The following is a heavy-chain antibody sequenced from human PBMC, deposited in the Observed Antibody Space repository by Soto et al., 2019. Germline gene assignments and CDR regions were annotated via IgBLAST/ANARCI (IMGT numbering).Heavy chain of an antibody. D-gene: IGHD3-3*01. J-gene: IGHJ6*02. CDR2: INAGNGNT. Sequence: GASVKVSCKASGYTFTSYAMHWVRQAPGQRLEWMGWINAGNGNTKYSQKFQGRVTITRDTSASTAYMELSSLRSEDTAVYYCASGGITIFGVVTPHYYYGMDVWGQGTTVTVSS. V-gene: IGHV1-3*01. CDR1: GYTFTSYA. CDR3: ASGGITIFGVVTPHYYYGMDV.